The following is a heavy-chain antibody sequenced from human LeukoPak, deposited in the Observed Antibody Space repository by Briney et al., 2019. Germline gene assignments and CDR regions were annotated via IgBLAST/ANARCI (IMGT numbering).Heavy chain of an antibody. Sequence: SQTLSLTCAVSGDTVSSNSVTWNWNRQSPSRGLEWLGMTYYRSTWYNDYAVSVRGRITVNPDTSKNQFSLHLNAVTPEDTAVYCCARRLTQYDCFDPWGQGILVTVSS. J-gene: IGHJ5*02. CDR2: TYYRSTWYN. D-gene: IGHD2-2*01. V-gene: IGHV6-1*01. CDR1: GDTVSSNSVT. CDR3: ARRLTQYDCFDP.